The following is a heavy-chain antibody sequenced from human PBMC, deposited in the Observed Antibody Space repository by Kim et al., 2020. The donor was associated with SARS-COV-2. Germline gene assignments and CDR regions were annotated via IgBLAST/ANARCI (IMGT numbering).Heavy chain of an antibody. V-gene: IGHV3-49*02. CDR2: T. Sequence: TEYAASVKGRFTISRDDSKSIAYLQMNSLKTDDTAVYYCTRVRSGNYGLWYWGQGTLVTVSS. CDR3: TRVRSGNYGLWY. J-gene: IGHJ4*02. D-gene: IGHD3-10*01.